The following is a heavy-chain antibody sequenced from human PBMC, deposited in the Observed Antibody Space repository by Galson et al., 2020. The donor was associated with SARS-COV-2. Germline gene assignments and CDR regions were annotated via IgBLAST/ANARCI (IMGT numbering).Heavy chain of an antibody. CDR3: ARAYCSGDNCYSPYYFDS. D-gene: IGHD2-15*01. CDR1: GYRFPNYW. V-gene: IGHV5-51*01. CDR2: IYPGDSDS. Sequence: GESLKISCKGSGYRFPNYWIGWVRQMPGQGLEWMGIIYPGDSDSRYSPSFQGQVTFSADLSISTAYLQWSSLEASDTAMYYCARAYCSGDNCYSPYYFDSWGQGTLVTVSS. J-gene: IGHJ4*02.